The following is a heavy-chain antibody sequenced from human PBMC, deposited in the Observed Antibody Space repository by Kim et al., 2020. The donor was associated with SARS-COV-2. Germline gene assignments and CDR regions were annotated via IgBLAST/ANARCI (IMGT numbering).Heavy chain of an antibody. D-gene: IGHD2-21*02. Sequence: KFQGRVTMTRDTSTSTVYMELSSLRSEDTAVYYCARDKGTVVTPWGMDVWGQGTTVTVSS. J-gene: IGHJ6*02. V-gene: IGHV1-46*01. CDR3: ARDKGTVVTPWGMDV.